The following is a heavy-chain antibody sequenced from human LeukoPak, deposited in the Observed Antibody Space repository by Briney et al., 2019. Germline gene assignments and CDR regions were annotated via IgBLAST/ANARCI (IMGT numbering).Heavy chain of an antibody. CDR3: AKVYTPSSGSFFDY. D-gene: IGHD6-19*01. CDR2: ISGGGGST. J-gene: IGHJ4*02. V-gene: IGHV3-23*01. CDR1: GGSFSGYY. Sequence: ETLSLTCAVYGGSFSGYYWSWVRQAPGNGLEWVSVISGGGGSTYYADPVKGRFTISRDNSKNTLYLQMNSLRAEDTAVYYCAKVYTPSSGSFFDYWGQGTLVTVSP.